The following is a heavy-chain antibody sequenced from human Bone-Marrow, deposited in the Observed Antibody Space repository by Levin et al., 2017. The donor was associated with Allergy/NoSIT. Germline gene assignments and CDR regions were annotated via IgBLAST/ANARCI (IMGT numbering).Heavy chain of an antibody. V-gene: IGHV4-34*01. CDR3: ARRAVTTDY. Sequence: SETLSLTCVVYGVSLSNNYWIWIRQPPGMGLEWIGEINYSGTTTYNPSLKSRVTISIDTSKNRFSLRLTSLTAADTAVYYCARRAVTTDYWGQGTLVTVSS. CDR1: GVSLSNNY. J-gene: IGHJ4*02. CDR2: INYSGTT. D-gene: IGHD4-17*01.